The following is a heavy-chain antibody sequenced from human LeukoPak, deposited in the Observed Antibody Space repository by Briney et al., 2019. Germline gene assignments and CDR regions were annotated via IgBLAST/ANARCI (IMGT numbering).Heavy chain of an antibody. V-gene: IGHV3-7*01. CDR1: GFTFSSYW. CDR2: IKQDGSEK. D-gene: IGHD6-19*01. J-gene: IGHJ4*02. CDR3: ATAAVARTQFGY. Sequence: PGGSLRLSCAASGFTFSSYWMSWVRQAPGMGLEWVANIKQDGSEKYYVDSVKGRFTISRDNAKNSLYLQMNSLRAEDTAVYYCATAAVARTQFGYWGEGTLVTVSS.